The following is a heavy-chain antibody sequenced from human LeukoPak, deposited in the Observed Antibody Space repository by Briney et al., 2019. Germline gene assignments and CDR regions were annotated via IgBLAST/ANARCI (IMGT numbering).Heavy chain of an antibody. V-gene: IGHV4-39*01. Sequence: SETLSLTCTVSGGSISSSSYYWGWIRQPPGKGLEWIGSIYYSGSTYYNPSLKSQITISVDTSKNHFSLKLSSVTAADTAVYYCASLPRHCSSTSCYTLFDYWGQGTLVTVSS. CDR3: ASLPRHCSSTSCYTLFDY. J-gene: IGHJ4*02. CDR2: IYYSGST. D-gene: IGHD2-2*02. CDR1: GGSISSSSYY.